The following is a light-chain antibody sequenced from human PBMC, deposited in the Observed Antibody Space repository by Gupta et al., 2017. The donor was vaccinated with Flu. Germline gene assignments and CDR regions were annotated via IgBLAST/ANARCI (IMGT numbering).Light chain of an antibody. CDR3: SSYTSSSTLV. V-gene: IGLV2-14*01. Sequence: QSALTQPASLSGSPRQSITISCTGPSSDVGGFNYVSWHQQHPGKAPKLMIYEVSNRPSGVSNRFSGSKSGNTASRTISGLQAEDEADYYCSSYTSSSTLVFGGGTKLTVL. J-gene: IGLJ2*01. CDR1: SSDVGGFNY. CDR2: EVS.